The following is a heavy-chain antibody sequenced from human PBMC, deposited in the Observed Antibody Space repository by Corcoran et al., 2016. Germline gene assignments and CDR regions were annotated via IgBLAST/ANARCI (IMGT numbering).Heavy chain of an antibody. V-gene: IGHV4-34*01. Sequence: QVQLQQWGAGLLKPSETLSLTCAVYGGSFSGYYWSWIRQPPGKGLEWIGEINHSGSTNYNPSLKRRVTISVDTSKNQFSLKLSSVNAADTAVYYCARVWYDSSGDYSPFDYWGQGTLVTVSS. D-gene: IGHD3-22*01. CDR3: ARVWYDSSGDYSPFDY. J-gene: IGHJ4*02. CDR2: INHSGST. CDR1: GGSFSGYY.